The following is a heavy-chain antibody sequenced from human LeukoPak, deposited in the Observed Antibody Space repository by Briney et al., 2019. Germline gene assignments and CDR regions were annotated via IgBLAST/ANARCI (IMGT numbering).Heavy chain of an antibody. CDR1: GGSISS. CDR3: ARGVVAAPQTFDY. V-gene: IGHV4-61*08. CDR2: IYFSGST. D-gene: IGHD2-15*01. Sequence: SETLSLTCTVSGGSISSFYWSWFYWSWIRQPPGKGLEWIGYIYFSGSTNYNPSLKSRVTISVDTSKDQFSLKLSSVTAADTAVYYCARGVVAAPQTFDYWGQGTLVTVSS. J-gene: IGHJ4*02.